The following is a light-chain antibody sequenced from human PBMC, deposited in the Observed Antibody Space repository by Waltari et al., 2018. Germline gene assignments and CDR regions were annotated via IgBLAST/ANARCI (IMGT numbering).Light chain of an antibody. CDR3: QQYNIYPLT. J-gene: IGKJ4*01. CDR2: KSS. CDR1: HSISAY. Sequence: DIQMTQSPSTLSAPVGHTFTITCRASHSISAYLAWYQQKPGKAPKLLIYKSSTVESGVPSRFSGSGSGTEFTLTISGLQPDDFATYYCQQYNIYPLTFGGGTKVEIK. V-gene: IGKV1-5*03.